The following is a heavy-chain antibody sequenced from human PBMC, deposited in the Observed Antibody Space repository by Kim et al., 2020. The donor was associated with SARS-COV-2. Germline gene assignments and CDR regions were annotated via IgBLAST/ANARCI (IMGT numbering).Heavy chain of an antibody. V-gene: IGHV3-21*01. D-gene: IGHD3-10*01. CDR3: ARDWPSGSYYSGLYYGMDV. CDR1: GFSFSSYS. CDR2: ISSSSSYI. Sequence: GGSLRLSCAASGFSFSSYSMNWVRQAPGKGLEWVSSISSSSSYIYYADSVKGRFTISRDNAKNSLYLQMNSLRAEDTAVYYCARDWPSGSYYSGLYYGMDVWGQGTTVTVSS. J-gene: IGHJ6*02.